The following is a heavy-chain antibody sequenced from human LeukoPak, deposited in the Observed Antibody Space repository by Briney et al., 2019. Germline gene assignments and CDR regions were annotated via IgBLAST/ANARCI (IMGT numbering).Heavy chain of an antibody. J-gene: IGHJ4*02. D-gene: IGHD3-22*01. CDR3: VKEPHYYDRSGYF. CDR2: IGGDGGST. Sequence: GGSLRLSCAASGFPFDDYAMHWVRHAPGKGLEWVSLIGGDGGSTYYADSVKGRFTISRDNSKNSLFLQMKSLRTDDTALYYCVKEPHYYDRSGYFWGQGTLVTVSS. V-gene: IGHV3-43*02. CDR1: GFPFDDYA.